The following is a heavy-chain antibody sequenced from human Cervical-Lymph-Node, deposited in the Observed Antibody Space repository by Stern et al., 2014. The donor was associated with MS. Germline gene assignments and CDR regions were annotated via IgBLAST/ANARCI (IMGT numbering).Heavy chain of an antibody. V-gene: IGHV4-31*03. Sequence: QVQLQESGPGLVKPSQTLSLTCTVSGGPISSSDNYWNWIRQHQGKGLEWVGYISFSGTTSSNPFLKSRVTISVDTSKNQFSLKVNSVTAADTAVYYCARLLQGESYPDHLWGGYRPNFFYYLDSWGQGSLVTVSS. J-gene: IGHJ4*02. CDR3: ARLLQGESYPDHLWGGYRPNFFYYLDS. D-gene: IGHD3-16*02. CDR2: ISFSGTT. CDR1: GGPISSSDNY.